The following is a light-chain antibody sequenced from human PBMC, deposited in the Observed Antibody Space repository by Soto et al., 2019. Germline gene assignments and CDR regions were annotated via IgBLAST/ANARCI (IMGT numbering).Light chain of an antibody. J-gene: IGLJ1*01. CDR1: SSDVGGFNY. V-gene: IGLV2-14*03. CDR2: DVS. Sequence: QSALTQPASVSGSPGQSIAISFTGTSSDVGGFNYVSWYQQHPGKAPKFMIYDVSSRPSGVSDRFSGSKSGNTASLTISGLQAEDEADYYCASYTTSSTYVFGTGTQLTVL. CDR3: ASYTTSSTYV.